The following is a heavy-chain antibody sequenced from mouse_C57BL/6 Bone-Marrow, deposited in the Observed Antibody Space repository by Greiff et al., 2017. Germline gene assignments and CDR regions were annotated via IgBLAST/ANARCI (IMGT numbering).Heavy chain of an antibody. CDR1: GYTFTSYD. D-gene: IGHD1-1*01. Sequence: QVQLKESGPELVKPGASVKLSCKASGYTFTSYDINWVKQRPGQGLAWIGWIYPRDGSTKYNEKFKGKATLTVDTSSSTAYMELHSLTSEDSAVYFCARGITTVVATRAWFAYWGQGTLVTVSA. CDR2: IYPRDGST. J-gene: IGHJ3*01. V-gene: IGHV1-85*01. CDR3: ARGITTVVATRAWFAY.